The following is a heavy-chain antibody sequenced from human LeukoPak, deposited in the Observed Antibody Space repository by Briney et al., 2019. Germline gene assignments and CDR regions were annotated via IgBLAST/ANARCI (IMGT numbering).Heavy chain of an antibody. CDR3: AAFTYYYDSSGYYRY. J-gene: IGHJ4*02. CDR2: IYSGGST. Sequence: GGSLRLSCAASGFTFSIYGMTWVRRAPGKGLEWVSVIYSGGSTYYADSVKGRFTISRDNSKSTLYLQMNSLRAEDTAVYYCAAFTYYYDSSGYYRYWGQGTLVTVSS. CDR1: GFTFSIYG. V-gene: IGHV3-66*01. D-gene: IGHD3-22*01.